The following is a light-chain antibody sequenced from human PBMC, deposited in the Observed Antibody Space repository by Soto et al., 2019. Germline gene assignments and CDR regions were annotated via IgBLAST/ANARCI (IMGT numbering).Light chain of an antibody. J-gene: IGKJ1*01. CDR1: QDIRND. Sequence: AIPMTQSPSSLSASVGDRVTITCRASQDIRNDLGWYQQKPGKAPKLLIYAASSLQSGVPSRFSGSGSATDFTLTISPLQTEDSATYYCLQDYNYPLAFGQGTKVEIK. CDR3: LQDYNYPLA. CDR2: AAS. V-gene: IGKV1-6*01.